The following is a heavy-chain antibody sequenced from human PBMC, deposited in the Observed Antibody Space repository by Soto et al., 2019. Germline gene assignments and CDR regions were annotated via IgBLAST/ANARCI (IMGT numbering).Heavy chain of an antibody. V-gene: IGHV5-10-1*01. J-gene: IGHJ4*02. CDR2: IDPSDSYT. Sequence: ESLKISCKGSGYSFTSYWISWVRQMPGKGLEWMGRIDPSDSYTNYSPSFQGHVTISADKSISTAYLQWSSLKASDTAMYYCARRRDSSGWYSLYYFDYWGQGTLVTVS. CDR3: ARRRDSSGWYSLYYFDY. D-gene: IGHD6-19*01. CDR1: GYSFTSYW.